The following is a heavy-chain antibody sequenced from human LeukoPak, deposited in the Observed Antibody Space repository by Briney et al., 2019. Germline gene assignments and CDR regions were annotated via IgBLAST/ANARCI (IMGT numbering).Heavy chain of an antibody. Sequence: GGSLRLSCAASGFTFSSYGMHWVRQAPGKGLEWVAFIRYDGSNKYYADSVKGRFTISRDNSKNTLYLQMNSLRAEDTAVYYCAKGYYYDSSGYCYADYWGQGTLVTVSS. J-gene: IGHJ4*02. V-gene: IGHV3-30*02. CDR3: AKGYYYDSSGYCYADY. CDR1: GFTFSSYG. D-gene: IGHD3-22*01. CDR2: IRYDGSNK.